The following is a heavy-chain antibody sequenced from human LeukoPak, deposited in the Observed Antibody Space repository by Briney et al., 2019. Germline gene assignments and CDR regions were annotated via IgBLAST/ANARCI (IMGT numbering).Heavy chain of an antibody. D-gene: IGHD6-13*01. V-gene: IGHV4-31*03. CDR2: ISYTGST. Sequence: SETLSLTCTVSGGSISSTGYYWSWIRQHPGKGLEWIGYISYTGSTYYNPSLKSRVTISVDTSKNQLSLDLSSVTAADTAVYYCARDCGSWYFDYWGQGTLVTVSS. CDR1: GGSISSTGYY. J-gene: IGHJ4*02. CDR3: ARDCGSWYFDY.